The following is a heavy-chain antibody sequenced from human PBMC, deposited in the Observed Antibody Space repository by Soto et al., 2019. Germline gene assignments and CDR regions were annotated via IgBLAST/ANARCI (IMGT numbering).Heavy chain of an antibody. D-gene: IGHD3-3*01. J-gene: IGHJ5*02. Sequence: ASVKVSCKASGYTFTSYGISWVRQAPGQGLEGMGWISAYNGNTNYAQKLQGRVTMTTDTSTSTAYMELRSLRSDDTAVYYCARGATGLTYYDFWSGYYGWFDPWGQGTLVTVSS. CDR2: ISAYNGNT. CDR1: GYTFTSYG. CDR3: ARGATGLTYYDFWSGYYGWFDP. V-gene: IGHV1-18*04.